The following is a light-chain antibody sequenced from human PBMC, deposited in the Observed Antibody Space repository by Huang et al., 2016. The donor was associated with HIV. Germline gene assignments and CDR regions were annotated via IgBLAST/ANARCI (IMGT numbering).Light chain of an antibody. V-gene: IGKV1-33*01. Sequence: DIQMTQSPSSLSASVGDRVTITCQASQDISNYLNWYQQKPGKAPKLLIYDASNLETGGPSRFSGSGSGTDFTFAISSLQPEDIATYYCQQYDKLPQYTFGQGTKLEIK. CDR3: QQYDKLPQYT. J-gene: IGKJ2*01. CDR2: DAS. CDR1: QDISNY.